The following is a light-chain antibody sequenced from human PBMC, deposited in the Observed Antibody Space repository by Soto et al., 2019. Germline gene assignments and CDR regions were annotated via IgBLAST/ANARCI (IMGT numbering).Light chain of an antibody. V-gene: IGKV3-20*01. Sequence: EIVLTQSRSTLSLSPCERATLSFRASQSVSSYLAWYQQKPGQAPRLLIYGASNRATGIPDRFSGSGSGTDFTLTISRLEPEDFAVYYCQQYGSSGTFGQGTKVDIK. CDR1: QSVSSY. CDR3: QQYGSSGT. CDR2: GAS. J-gene: IGKJ1*01.